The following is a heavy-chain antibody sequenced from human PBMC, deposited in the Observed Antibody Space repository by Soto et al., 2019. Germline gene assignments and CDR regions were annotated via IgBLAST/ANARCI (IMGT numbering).Heavy chain of an antibody. CDR2: IYYTGET. CDR1: STVSASSISLGGYN. J-gene: IGHJ6*02. V-gene: IGHV4-31*02. Sequence: QVQLQESGPGVVKASQTLSLTCTVSGDSTVSASSISLGGYNWGWTRQRPGRGLEWIGYIYYTGETYYRPSRRSRITISADKPKKQFSLRMTSVTARDTAVYYCARARVGASSPTDVWGQGSTVTVS. CDR3: ARARVGASSPTDV. D-gene: IGHD1-26*01.